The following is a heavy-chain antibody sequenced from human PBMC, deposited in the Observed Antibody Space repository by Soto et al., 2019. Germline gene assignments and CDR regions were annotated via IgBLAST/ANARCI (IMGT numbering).Heavy chain of an antibody. Sequence: QVQLVESGGGVVQPGRSLRLSCAASGFTFSSYAMNWVRQAPGKGLEWVAVISYDGSNKYYADSVKGRFTISRDNSKNTLDLQMNSLRAEDTAVYYCARERYSSGYFDYWGQGTLVTVSS. D-gene: IGHD6-19*01. CDR1: GFTFSSYA. J-gene: IGHJ4*02. CDR3: ARERYSSGYFDY. V-gene: IGHV3-30-3*01. CDR2: ISYDGSNK.